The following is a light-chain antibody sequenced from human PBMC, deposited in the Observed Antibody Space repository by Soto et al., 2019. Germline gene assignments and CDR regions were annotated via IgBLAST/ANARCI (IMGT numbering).Light chain of an antibody. V-gene: IGKV1-39*01. J-gene: IGKJ5*01. Sequence: DIQMTQSPSSLSASVGDRVTITCRASQTISSYLNWYQQKSGEAPNLLIYAASSLQSGVPSRFSGSGSGTDFTLTISSLQPEDFATYYCQEYDSLPPTFGQGTRLEIK. CDR2: AAS. CDR1: QTISSY. CDR3: QEYDSLPPT.